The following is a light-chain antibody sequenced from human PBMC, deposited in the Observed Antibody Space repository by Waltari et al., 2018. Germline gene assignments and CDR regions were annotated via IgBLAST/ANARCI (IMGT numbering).Light chain of an antibody. J-gene: IGKJ5*01. CDR2: EAS. CDR1: QDTNKY. V-gene: IGKV1-33*01. Sequence: TQMTQSPSSLSASVGDRVTITCQTSQDTNKYLNWYQQKSGKAPKLLIYEASLLETGVPSRFSGRGSGTDFTLTISSLQPEDFATYFCQQYANLPITFGQGTRL. CDR3: QQYANLPIT.